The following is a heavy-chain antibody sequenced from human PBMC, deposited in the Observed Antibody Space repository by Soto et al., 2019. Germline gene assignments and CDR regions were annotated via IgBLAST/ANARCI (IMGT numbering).Heavy chain of an antibody. Sequence: PGGSLRLSCAASGFTFSSYAMNWVRQAPGKGLEWVSYISSSGSTIYYADSVKGRFTISRDNAKNSLYLQMNSLRAEDTAVYYCARRLRGKTYGMDVWGQGTTVTVSS. CDR1: GFTFSSYA. CDR2: ISSSGSTI. V-gene: IGHV3-48*03. D-gene: IGHD1-1*01. CDR3: ARRLRGKTYGMDV. J-gene: IGHJ6*02.